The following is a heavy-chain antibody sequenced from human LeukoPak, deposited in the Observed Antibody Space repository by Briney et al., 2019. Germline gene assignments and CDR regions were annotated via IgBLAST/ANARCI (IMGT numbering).Heavy chain of an antibody. V-gene: IGHV1-2*02. D-gene: IGHD2-15*01. J-gene: IGHJ4*01. CDR1: GYNFIGHY. Sequence: VASVKVSCKASGYNFIGHYIHWVRQAPGQGLEWMGWINPNSGDTKYAQNFQGRVTMTRDTSTTTAYMELSRLRSDDTAVYYCARRRYCSSGACRVIYYFDYWGHGTLVTVSS. CDR2: INPNSGDT. CDR3: ARRRYCSSGACRVIYYFDY.